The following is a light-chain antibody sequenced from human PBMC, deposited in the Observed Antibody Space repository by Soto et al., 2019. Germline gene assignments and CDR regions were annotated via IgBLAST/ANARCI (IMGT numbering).Light chain of an antibody. Sequence: DIQLTQSPSFLSASVGDRVTITCRASQGISSYLAWYQQKPGKAPKLLIYAASTLQSGVPSRFSGSESRTKFNLTLSSLQPEDFATYNCQQLKSYPLPLGQGTKLEIK. J-gene: IGKJ2*01. V-gene: IGKV1-9*01. CDR3: QQLKSYPLP. CDR1: QGISSY. CDR2: AAS.